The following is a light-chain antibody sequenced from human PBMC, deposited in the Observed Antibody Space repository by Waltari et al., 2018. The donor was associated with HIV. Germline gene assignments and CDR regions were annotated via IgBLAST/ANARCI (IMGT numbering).Light chain of an antibody. CDR3: QQYNNWPRALT. CDR2: GAS. V-gene: IGKV3-15*01. Sequence: EIVMTQSPATLSVSTGERATLSCRASQSVSSNLAWYQQKPGQAPRLLIYGASTRATGIPARFSGSGSGTEFTLTISSLQSEDFAVYYCQQYNNWPRALTFGGGTKVEIK. CDR1: QSVSSN. J-gene: IGKJ4*01.